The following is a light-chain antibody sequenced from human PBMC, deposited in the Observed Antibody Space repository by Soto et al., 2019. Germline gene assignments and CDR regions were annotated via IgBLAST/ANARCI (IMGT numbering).Light chain of an antibody. CDR2: AAS. Sequence: DIQMTQSPSSLSASVGDRVTITCRSSQFISRHLNWYQQKPGKAPKLLISAASSLQSGAPLRFSGSGSGTDFSLTISSLQPEDFATYYCQESYSAPFTFGPGTTVDI. CDR1: QFISRH. CDR3: QESYSAPFT. V-gene: IGKV1-39*01. J-gene: IGKJ3*01.